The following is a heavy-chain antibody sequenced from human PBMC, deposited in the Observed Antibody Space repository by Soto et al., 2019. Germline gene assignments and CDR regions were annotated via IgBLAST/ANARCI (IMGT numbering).Heavy chain of an antibody. CDR3: ARDIVVVVAAYFYYYYGMDV. D-gene: IGHD2-15*01. CDR2: IYYSGST. J-gene: IGHJ6*02. Sequence: SETLSLTCTVSGGSISSSSYYWGWIRQPPGKGLEWIGSIYYSGSTYYNPSLKSRVTISVDTSKNQFSLKLSSVTAADTAVYYCARDIVVVVAAYFYYYYGMDVWGQGTTVTSP. V-gene: IGHV4-39*01. CDR1: GGSISSSSYY.